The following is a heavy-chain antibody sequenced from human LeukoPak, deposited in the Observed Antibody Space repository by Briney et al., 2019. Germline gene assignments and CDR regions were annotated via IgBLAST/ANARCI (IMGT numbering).Heavy chain of an antibody. V-gene: IGHV1-2*02. CDR2: INPNSGDT. D-gene: IGHD6-19*01. CDR3: ARFYSGWYSDY. Sequence: ASVKVSCKASGYILTGYYMHWVRQAPRQGLEWMGWINPNSGDTNYAQKFQGRVTMTSDTSISTAYMELSRLRSDDTAVYYCARFYSGWYSDYWGQGTLVTVSS. CDR1: GYILTGYY. J-gene: IGHJ4*02.